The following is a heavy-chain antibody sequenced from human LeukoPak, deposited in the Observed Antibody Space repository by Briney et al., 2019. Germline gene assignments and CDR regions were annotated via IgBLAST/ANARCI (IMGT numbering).Heavy chain of an antibody. CDR1: GYTFTGYY. J-gene: IGHJ5*02. D-gene: IGHD3-10*01. CDR2: INPNSGGT. CDR3: ARSRMVRGGMSWFDP. Sequence: GASVKVSCKASGYTFTGYYMHWVRQAPGQGLEWMGWINPNSGGTNYAQKFQGRVTMTRDTSISTAYMELSRLRSDDTAVYYCARSRMVRGGMSWFDPWGQGTLVTVSS. V-gene: IGHV1-2*02.